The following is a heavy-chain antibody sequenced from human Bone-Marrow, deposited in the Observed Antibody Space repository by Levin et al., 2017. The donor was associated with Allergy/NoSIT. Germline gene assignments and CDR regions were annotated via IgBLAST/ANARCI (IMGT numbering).Heavy chain of an antibody. Sequence: GGSLRLSCAASGFSVSANYMNWVRQAPGKGLEWVSVIYSGGSTYYADSVKGRFTVSRDDYNNTVYLQMNSLRAEDTAVYYCGRESSTCLDPWGQGALVTVSS. V-gene: IGHV3-53*01. D-gene: IGHD2-2*01. J-gene: IGHJ5*02. CDR2: IYSGGST. CDR1: GFSVSANY. CDR3: GRESSTCLDP.